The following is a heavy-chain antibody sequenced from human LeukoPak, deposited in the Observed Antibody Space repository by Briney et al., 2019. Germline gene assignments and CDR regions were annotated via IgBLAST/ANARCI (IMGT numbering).Heavy chain of an antibody. CDR3: ARGSSAVGDAFDI. CDR1: GFTFSSYA. Sequence: PGGSLRLSCAASGFTFSSYAMHWVRQAPGKGLEWVAVISYDGSNKYYADSVKGRFTISRDNSKNTLYLQMNSLRAEDTAVYYCARGSSAVGDAFDIWGQGIMVTVSS. CDR2: ISYDGSNK. V-gene: IGHV3-30-3*01. J-gene: IGHJ3*02. D-gene: IGHD2-2*01.